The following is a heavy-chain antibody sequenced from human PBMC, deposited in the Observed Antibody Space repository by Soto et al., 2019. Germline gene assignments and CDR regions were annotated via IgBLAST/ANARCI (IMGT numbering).Heavy chain of an antibody. CDR1: GDSINNSY. J-gene: IGHJ4*02. CDR2: IFYTGTT. CDR3: AKYRRTEAEGFTLDY. V-gene: IGHV4-59*01. D-gene: IGHD6-13*01. Sequence: LSLTCAVSGDSINNSYWSWIRQPPGKRLEWIGNIFYTGTTTYNPSLESRVTMSVDTSKNQFSLKLNSVDAADTAVYYCAKYRRTEAEGFTLDYWGRGILVTVSS.